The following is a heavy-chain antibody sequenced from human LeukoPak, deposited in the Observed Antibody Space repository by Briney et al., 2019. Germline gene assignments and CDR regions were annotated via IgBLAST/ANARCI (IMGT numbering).Heavy chain of an antibody. D-gene: IGHD3-22*01. CDR2: ISSSSSYI. V-gene: IGHV3-21*01. J-gene: IGHJ4*02. Sequence: GGSLRLSCAASGFTFSSYSMNWVRQAPGKGLEWVSSISSSSSYIYYADSVKGRFTISRDNAKNLLYLQMNNLRAEDTAVYYCARAGYYYDSSGPLDYWGQGTLVTVSS. CDR1: GFTFSSYS. CDR3: ARAGYYYDSSGPLDY.